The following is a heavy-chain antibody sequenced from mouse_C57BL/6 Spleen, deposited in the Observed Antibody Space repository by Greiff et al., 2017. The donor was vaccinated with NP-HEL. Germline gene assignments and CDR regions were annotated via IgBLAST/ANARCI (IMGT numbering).Heavy chain of an antibody. D-gene: IGHD1-1*01. J-gene: IGHJ2*01. CDR2: IYPGSGNT. CDR1: GYSFTSYY. V-gene: IGHV1-66*01. Sequence: VQLQQSGPELVKPGASVKISCKASGYSFTSYYIHWVKQRPGQGLEWIGWIYPGSGNTKYNEKFKGKATLTADTSSSTAYMQLSSLTSEDSAVYYCARPHYYGSSYFDYWGQGTTLTVSS. CDR3: ARPHYYGSSYFDY.